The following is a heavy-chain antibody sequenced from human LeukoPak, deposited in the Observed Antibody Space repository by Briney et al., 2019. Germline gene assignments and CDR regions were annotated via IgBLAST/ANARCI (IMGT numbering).Heavy chain of an antibody. V-gene: IGHV4-38-2*02. J-gene: IGHJ4*02. CDR1: GYSISSGYY. Sequence: PSETLSLTCTVSGYSISSGYYWGWIRQPPGKGLEWIGSIYHSGSTYYNPSLRSRVTISVDTSKNQFSLKLSSVTAADTAVYYCARDLRYSGYEIYFDYWGQGTLVTVSS. D-gene: IGHD5-12*01. CDR3: ARDLRYSGYEIYFDY. CDR2: IYHSGST.